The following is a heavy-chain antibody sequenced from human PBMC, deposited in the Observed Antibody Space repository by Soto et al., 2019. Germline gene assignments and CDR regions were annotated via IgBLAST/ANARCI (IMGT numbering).Heavy chain of an antibody. D-gene: IGHD3-9*01. J-gene: IGHJ6*02. V-gene: IGHV4-34*01. CDR2: ITHSGGT. CDR3: ARVPLRYFDWLLYPYYYYGMDG. CDR1: GGPFSGYY. Sequence: SDTLSLTCPVCGGPFSGYYWSWIRQPPGTGLEWIGEITHSGGTNYNPSLKSRVTISVDTSQNQFSLQLSSVTAADTAVYYCARVPLRYFDWLLYPYYYYGMDGWGQGTTVT.